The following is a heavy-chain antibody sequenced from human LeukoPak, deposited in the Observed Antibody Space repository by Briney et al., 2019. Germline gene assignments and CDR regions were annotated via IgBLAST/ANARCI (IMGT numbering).Heavy chain of an antibody. CDR2: INPNSGGT. D-gene: IGHD3-9*01. CDR3: TREHDKPMMHWYFSL. V-gene: IGHV1-2*02. CDR1: GYTFTGYY. J-gene: IGHJ2*01. Sequence: GASVKVSCKASGYTFTGYYMHWVRQAPGQGLEWMGWINPNSGGTNYAQKFQGRLTLTRDTSLSTAYMELSHLTSEDTAIYFCTREHDKPMMHWYFSLWGRGSLVTVSS.